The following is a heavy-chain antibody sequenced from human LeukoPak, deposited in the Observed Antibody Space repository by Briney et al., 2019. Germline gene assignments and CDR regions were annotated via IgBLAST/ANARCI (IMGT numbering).Heavy chain of an antibody. CDR2: IKSNTDGGTT. CDR1: GFTFSNGW. D-gene: IGHD6-6*01. J-gene: IGHJ4*02. V-gene: IGHV3-15*01. Sequence: PGGSLRLSCAASGFTFSNGWMSGLRQAPGRGLAGVGRIKSNTDGGTTDYAATVKVRFTISRDASKNTLYLQMHSLKTEDTAVYYCTTVQLGGDYWGQGTLVTVP. CDR3: TTVQLGGDY.